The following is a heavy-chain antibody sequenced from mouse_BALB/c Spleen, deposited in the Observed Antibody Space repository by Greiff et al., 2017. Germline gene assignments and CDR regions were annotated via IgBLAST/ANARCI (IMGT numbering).Heavy chain of an antibody. J-gene: IGHJ2*01. D-gene: IGHD3-1*01. CDR2: INPGSGGT. Sequence: QVQLQQSGAELVRPGTSVKVSCKASGYAFTNYLIEWVKQRPGQGLEWIGVINPGSGGTNYNEKFKGKATLTADKSSSTAYMQLSSLTSDDSAVYFCALGYFDYWGQGTTLTVSS. CDR1: GYAFTNYL. CDR3: ALGYFDY. V-gene: IGHV1-54*01.